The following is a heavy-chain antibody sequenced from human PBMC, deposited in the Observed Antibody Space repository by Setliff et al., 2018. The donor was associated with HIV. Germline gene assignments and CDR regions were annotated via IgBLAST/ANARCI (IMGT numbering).Heavy chain of an antibody. V-gene: IGHV4-39*01. CDR2: ISYSGSA. CDR1: GGSISGNNYY. Sequence: SETLSLTCTVSGGSISGNNYYWGWIRQPPGKGLEWIGSISYSGSAYYNPSLKSRVTISVDTSKNQFSLRLSSVTAADTAVYTCARWRYSSGWYAWDYFDYWGQGTLVTVSS. J-gene: IGHJ4*02. CDR3: ARWRYSSGWYAWDYFDY. D-gene: IGHD6-19*01.